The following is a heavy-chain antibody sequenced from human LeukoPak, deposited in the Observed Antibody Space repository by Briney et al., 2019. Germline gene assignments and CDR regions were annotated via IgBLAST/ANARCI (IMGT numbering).Heavy chain of an antibody. CDR1: GGSISSGGYY. J-gene: IGHJ5*02. CDR3: ARDLVADDSSGYTPYNWFDP. V-gene: IGHV4-30-2*01. CDR2: IYHGGST. D-gene: IGHD3-22*01. Sequence: SETLSLTCTVSGGSISSGGYYWSWIRQPPGKGLEWIGYIYHGGSTYYNPSLKSRVTISVDRSKNQFSLKLSSVTAADTAVYYCARDLVADDSSGYTPYNWFDPWGQGTLVTVSS.